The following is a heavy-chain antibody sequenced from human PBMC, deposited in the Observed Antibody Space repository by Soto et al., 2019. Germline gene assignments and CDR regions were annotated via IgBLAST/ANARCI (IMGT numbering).Heavy chain of an antibody. Sequence: KPSETLSLTCTVSGGSISSGDYYWSWIRQPPGKGLEWIGYIYYSGSTYYNPSLKSRVTISVDTSKNQFSLKLSSVTAADTAVYYCARDPLTDTPEPEGGFDIWGQGTMVTVSS. V-gene: IGHV4-30-4*01. CDR3: ARDPLTDTPEPEGGFDI. CDR2: IYYSGST. CDR1: GGSISSGDYY. D-gene: IGHD3-9*01. J-gene: IGHJ3*02.